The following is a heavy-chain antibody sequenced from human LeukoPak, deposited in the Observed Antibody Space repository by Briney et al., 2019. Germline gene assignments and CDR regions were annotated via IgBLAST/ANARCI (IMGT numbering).Heavy chain of an antibody. V-gene: IGHV3-23*01. CDR3: AKENGAAVISHFDY. CDR1: GFTFSSYA. J-gene: IGHJ4*02. CDR2: ISGSGGNT. Sequence: WSLRLSCAASGFTFSSYAMSWVRQAPGKGLEWVSGISGSGGNTFYADSVKGRFTISRDNSKNTLYLQMNSLRAEDTAVYYCAKENGAAVISHFDYWGQGTLVTV. D-gene: IGHD2-21*01.